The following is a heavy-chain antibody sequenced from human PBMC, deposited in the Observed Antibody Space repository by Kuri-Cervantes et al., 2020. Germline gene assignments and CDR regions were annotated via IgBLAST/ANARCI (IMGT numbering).Heavy chain of an antibody. Sequence: GESLKISCAASGFTFTTYDMHWVRQPLGKGLEWVSAIGTTGDTYYLDSVKGRFTVSRDNARNSLYLQMNSLRAEDTAFYYCARGGKWELVPFDSWGQGTLVTVSS. CDR2: IGTTGDT. CDR3: ARGGKWELVPFDS. D-gene: IGHD1-26*01. J-gene: IGHJ4*02. CDR1: GFTFTTYD. V-gene: IGHV3-13*01.